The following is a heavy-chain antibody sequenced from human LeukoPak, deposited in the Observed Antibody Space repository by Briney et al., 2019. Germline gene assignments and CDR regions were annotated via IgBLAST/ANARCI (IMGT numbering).Heavy chain of an antibody. CDR1: GGSISSGGYS. Sequence: PSETLSLTCAVSGGSISSGGYSWSWIRQPPGKGLEWIGYIYHSGSTYYNPSLKSRVTISVDRSKNQFSLKLSSVTAADTAVYYCARVIGGSCYSGGDCYPGDYYYYYGMDVWGQGTTVTVSS. CDR3: ARVIGGSCYSGGDCYPGDYYYYYGMDV. D-gene: IGHD2-15*01. V-gene: IGHV4-30-2*01. J-gene: IGHJ6*02. CDR2: IYHSGST.